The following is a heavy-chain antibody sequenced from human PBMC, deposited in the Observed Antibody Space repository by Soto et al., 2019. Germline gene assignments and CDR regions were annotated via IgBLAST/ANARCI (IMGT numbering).Heavy chain of an antibody. J-gene: IGHJ4*02. D-gene: IGHD6-19*01. CDR1: GGSFGGYY. V-gene: IGHV4-34*01. CDR3: ARGWSGWRVWLDY. CDR2: INHSGST. Sequence: SETLSLTCAVYGGSFGGYYWSWIRQPPGKGLEWIGEINHSGSTNYNPSLKSRVTISVDTSKNQFSLKLSSVTAADTAVYYCARGWSGWRVWLDYWGQGTLVTVS.